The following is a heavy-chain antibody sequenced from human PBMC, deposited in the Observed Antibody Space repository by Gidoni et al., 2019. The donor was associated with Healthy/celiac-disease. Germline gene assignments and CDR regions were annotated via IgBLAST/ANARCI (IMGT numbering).Heavy chain of an antibody. V-gene: IGHV2-5*01. D-gene: IGHD3-16*01. CDR3: AHRRFDYVWGSYRFDP. Sequence: QITLKESGPTLVKPTQTLTLTCTFSGFSLSTSGVGVGWIRQPPGKALEWLALIYWNDDKRYSPSLKSRLTITKDTSKNQVVLTMTNMDPVDTATYYCAHRRFDYVWGSYRFDPWGQGTLVTVSS. CDR1: GFSLSTSGVG. J-gene: IGHJ5*02. CDR2: IYWNDDK.